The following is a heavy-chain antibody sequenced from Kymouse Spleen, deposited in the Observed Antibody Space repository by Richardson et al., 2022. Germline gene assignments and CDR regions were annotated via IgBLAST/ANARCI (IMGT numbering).Heavy chain of an antibody. D-gene: IGHD6-13*01. CDR3: ARDREAAPFDY. V-gene: IGHV3-33*01. J-gene: IGHJ4*02. CDR2: IWYDGSNK. CDR1: GFTFSSYG. Sequence: QVQLVESGGGVVQPGRSLRLSCAASGFTFSSYGMHWVRQAPGKGLEWVAVIWYDGSNKYYADSVKGRFTISRDNSKNTLYLQMNSLRAEDTAVYYCARDREAAPFDYWGQGTLVTVSS.